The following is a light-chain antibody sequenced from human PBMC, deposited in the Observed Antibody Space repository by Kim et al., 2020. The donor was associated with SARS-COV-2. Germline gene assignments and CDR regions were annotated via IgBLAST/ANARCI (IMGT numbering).Light chain of an antibody. J-gene: IGLJ3*02. CDR1: EWGDKD. V-gene: IGLV3-1*01. Sequence: SPGETASVTGCGDEWGDKDAGGDQQKAGRSPVVVIYEDRGGPAGSPERFSGSNSGDTATLTISGTQAMDEADYYCQAWDSSTAVFGGGTQLTVL. CDR2: EDR. CDR3: QAWDSSTAV.